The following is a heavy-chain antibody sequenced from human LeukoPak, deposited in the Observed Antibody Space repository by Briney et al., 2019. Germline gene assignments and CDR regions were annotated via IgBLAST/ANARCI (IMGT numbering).Heavy chain of an antibody. V-gene: IGHV3-13*01. CDR1: GLTFSSFD. CDR3: ARGPPRGKYYYMDV. Sequence: GGSLNLSWAASGLTFSSFDWPWFGQPQGQGLEWVSTIGTASDTYYPGSVEGRFTLSRDNAKNSLYLQMNSLTAGDTAVYYCARGPPRGKYYYMDVWGKGTTVTVSS. D-gene: IGHD1-1*01. J-gene: IGHJ6*03. CDR2: IGTASDT.